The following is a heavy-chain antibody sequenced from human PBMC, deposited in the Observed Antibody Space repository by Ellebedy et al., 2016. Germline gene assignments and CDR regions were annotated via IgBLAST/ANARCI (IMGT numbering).Heavy chain of an antibody. V-gene: IGHV3-49*03. J-gene: IGHJ4*02. CDR2: IRSKAYGGTT. Sequence: GGSLRLXXTASGFTFGDYAMSWFRQAPGKGLEWVGFIRSKAYGGTTEYAASVKGRFTISRDDSKSIAYLQMNSLKAEDTAVYYCTRVSYYGSGSYFSPDYWGQGTLVTVSS. CDR3: TRVSYYGSGSYFSPDY. CDR1: GFTFGDYA. D-gene: IGHD3-10*01.